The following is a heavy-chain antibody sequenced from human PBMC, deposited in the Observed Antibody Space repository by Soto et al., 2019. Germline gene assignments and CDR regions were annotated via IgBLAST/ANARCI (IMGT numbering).Heavy chain of an antibody. V-gene: IGHV3-33*01. CDR1: GFSFSSYG. Sequence: QVQLVESGGGVVQPGRSLRLSCATSGFSFSSYGMHWVRQGPGKGLEWVAVIWSDGSNEWYADSVKGRFTISRDNSKNTVYLQMNSLRAEDTAVYYCARRYGSGTIYGMDVWGQGTTVTVSS. D-gene: IGHD3-10*01. CDR3: ARRYGSGTIYGMDV. CDR2: IWSDGSNE. J-gene: IGHJ6*02.